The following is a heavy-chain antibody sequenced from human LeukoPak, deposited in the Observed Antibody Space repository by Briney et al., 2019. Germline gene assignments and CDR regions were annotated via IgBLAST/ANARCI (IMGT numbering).Heavy chain of an antibody. Sequence: ASVKVSCKASGYTFTSYDINWVRQATGQGLGWMGWMNPNSGNTGYAQKFQGRVTMTRNTSIRTSYMELSSLRSEDTAVYYCAIGYCSRTSCSWPSFDYWGQGTLVTVSS. J-gene: IGHJ4*02. D-gene: IGHD2-2*01. V-gene: IGHV1-8*01. CDR3: AIGYCSRTSCSWPSFDY. CDR2: MNPNSGNT. CDR1: GYTFTSYD.